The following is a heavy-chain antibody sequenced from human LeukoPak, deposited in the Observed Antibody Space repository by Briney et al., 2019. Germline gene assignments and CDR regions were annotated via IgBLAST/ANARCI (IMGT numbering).Heavy chain of an antibody. J-gene: IGHJ3*01. V-gene: IGHV3-74*01. CDR3: ARDWDYYDSSGSF. CDR2: INSDGSST. Sequence: GESLRLSCAVSRFTFSSYWMHWVRQAPEEGLVWVSRINSDGSSTSYTDSVKGRFTISRDNAKNTLDLQMNSLRAEDTAVYYCARDWDYYDSSGSFWGQGTMVTVSS. D-gene: IGHD3-22*01. CDR1: RFTFSSYW.